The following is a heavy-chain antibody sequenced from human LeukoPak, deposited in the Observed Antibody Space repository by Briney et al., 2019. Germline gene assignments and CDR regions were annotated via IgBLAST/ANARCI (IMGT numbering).Heavy chain of an antibody. CDR2: ISGSGGST. J-gene: IGHJ3*02. CDR3: AKDIVVVPAGGDAFDI. CDR1: GFTFSSYA. Sequence: GGSLRLSCAASGFTFSSYAMSWVRQAPGKGLEWVSTISGSGGSTYYADSVKGRCTISRDNSKNTLYLQMNSLRAEDTAVYYCAKDIVVVPAGGDAFDIWGQGTMVTVSS. V-gene: IGHV3-23*01. D-gene: IGHD2-2*01.